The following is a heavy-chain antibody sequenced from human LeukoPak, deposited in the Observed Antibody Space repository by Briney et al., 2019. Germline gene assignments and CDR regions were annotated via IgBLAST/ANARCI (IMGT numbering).Heavy chain of an antibody. Sequence: GGSLRLSCAASGFTFSDYYMSWIRQAPGKALEWVSYISGSSSYTDYADSVKGRLTISRDNAKNSLYLQMNSLRAEDTAVYYCAKQYCSGGRCHFDYWGQGTLVTVSS. CDR1: GFTFSDYY. CDR3: AKQYCSGGRCHFDY. CDR2: ISGSSSYT. J-gene: IGHJ4*02. V-gene: IGHV3-11*06. D-gene: IGHD2-15*01.